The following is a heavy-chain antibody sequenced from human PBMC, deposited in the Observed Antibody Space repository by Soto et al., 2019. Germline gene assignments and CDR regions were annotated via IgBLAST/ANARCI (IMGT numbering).Heavy chain of an antibody. V-gene: IGHV3-15*01. J-gene: IGHJ4*02. CDR2: IKSKTDGGTT. D-gene: IGHD3-16*02. CDR3: TTYDYIRGNYRVRWAY. Sequence: EVQLVESGGGLVKPGGSLRVSGAASGFSISDSWMSWVRQAPGKGLEWVARIKSKTDGGTTDYAAPVTGRFTISRDDSKNTLSLQMNSLKTEETALYYCTTYDYIRGNYRVRWAYWGLGTMVTVSS. CDR1: GFSISDSW.